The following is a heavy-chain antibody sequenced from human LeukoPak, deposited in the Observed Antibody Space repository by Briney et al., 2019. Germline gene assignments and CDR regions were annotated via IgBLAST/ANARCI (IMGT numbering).Heavy chain of an antibody. D-gene: IGHD3-22*01. Sequence: SETLSLTCTVSGGSISGYYWSWIRQPPGKGLEWIGYIYYSGSTNYNPSLKSRVTISVDTSKNQFSLKLSSVTAADTAVYYCARSMVIQYYFDYWGQGTLVTVSS. J-gene: IGHJ4*02. CDR2: IYYSGST. CDR3: ARSMVIQYYFDY. CDR1: GGSISGYY. V-gene: IGHV4-59*13.